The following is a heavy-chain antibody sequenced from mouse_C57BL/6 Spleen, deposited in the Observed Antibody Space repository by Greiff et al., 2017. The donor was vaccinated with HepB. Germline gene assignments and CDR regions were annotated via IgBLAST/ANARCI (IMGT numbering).Heavy chain of an antibody. CDR1: GYTFTSYW. J-gene: IGHJ3*01. D-gene: IGHD2-4*01. V-gene: IGHV1-72*01. Sequence: QVQLQQPGAELVKPGASVKLSCKASGYTFTSYWMHWVKQRPGRGLEWIGRIDPNSGGTKYNEKFKSKATLTVDKPSSTAYMQLSSLTSEDSAFYYCARSDYDAWFAYWGQGTLVTVSA. CDR2: IDPNSGGT. CDR3: ARSDYDAWFAY.